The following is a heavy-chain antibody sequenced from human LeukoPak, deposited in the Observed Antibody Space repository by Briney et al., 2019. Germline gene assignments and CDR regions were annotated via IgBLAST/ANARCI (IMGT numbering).Heavy chain of an antibody. CDR1: GLTFSSYA. Sequence: WGSLRLSCAASGLTFSSYAMSWVSQAPGKGLEWVSAISGSGGTTYYADSVKGRFIISRDNSKNTLYVQMNSLRAEDTAVYYCASIQKIDYWGQGTLVTVSS. J-gene: IGHJ4*02. CDR2: ISGSGGTT. V-gene: IGHV3-23*01. CDR3: ASIQKIDY.